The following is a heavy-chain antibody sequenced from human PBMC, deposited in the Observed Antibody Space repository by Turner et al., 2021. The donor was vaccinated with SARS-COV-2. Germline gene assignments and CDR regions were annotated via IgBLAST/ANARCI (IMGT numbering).Heavy chain of an antibody. CDR3: ARGGDGYNPTTDLGRY. J-gene: IGHJ4*02. Sequence: EVQLVQSGAEVKKPGESLKISCKGSGYSFTNYWIGWVRQMSGKGLECMGIIYPGDSDTRYSPSFQGQVTISADKSISTAYLQWSSLKASDTAMYYCARGGDGYNPTTDLGRYWGQGTLVTVSS. V-gene: IGHV5-51*01. D-gene: IGHD5-18*01. CDR2: IYPGDSDT. CDR1: GYSFTNYW.